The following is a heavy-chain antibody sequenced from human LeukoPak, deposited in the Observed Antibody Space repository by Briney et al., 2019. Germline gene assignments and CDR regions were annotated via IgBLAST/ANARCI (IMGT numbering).Heavy chain of an antibody. D-gene: IGHD5-18*01. Sequence: PSETLSLTCTVSGGSISSYYWSWIRQPAGKGLEWIGRIYTSGSTNYNPSLKSRVTMSVDTSKNQFSLKLSSVTAADTAVYYCARDQRGYSYGYGAEAAFDIWGQGTMVTVSS. CDR1: GGSISSYY. V-gene: IGHV4-4*07. CDR3: ARDQRGYSYGYGAEAAFDI. CDR2: IYTSGST. J-gene: IGHJ3*02.